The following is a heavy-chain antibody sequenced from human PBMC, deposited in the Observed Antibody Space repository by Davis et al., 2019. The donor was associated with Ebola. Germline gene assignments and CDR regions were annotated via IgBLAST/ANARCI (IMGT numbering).Heavy chain of an antibody. D-gene: IGHD3-3*01. V-gene: IGHV1-46*01. CDR1: GYTFTSYY. J-gene: IGHJ5*02. CDR3: ARLLWSGSPFGWFDP. CDR2: INPSGGST. Sequence: ASVKVSCKASGYTFTSYYMHWVRQAPGQGLEWMGIINPSGGSTSYAQKFQGRVTMTRDTSTSTVYMELSSLRSEDTAVYYCARLLWSGSPFGWFDPWGQGTLVTVSS.